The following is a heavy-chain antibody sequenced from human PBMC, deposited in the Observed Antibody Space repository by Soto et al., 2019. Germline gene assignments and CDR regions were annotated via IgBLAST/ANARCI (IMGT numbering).Heavy chain of an antibody. CDR3: ARDSSVVFYHYDYMDV. CDR2: MNPNSGNT. J-gene: IGHJ6*03. Sequence: QVQLVQSGAEVKKPGASVKVSCKASGYTFTSYDINWVRQATGQGLGWMGWMNPNSGNTGNAQKFQGRVTMTRNTSISTAYMELSSLGSEDTAVYYCARDSSVVFYHYDYMDVWGKGTTVTVSS. D-gene: IGHD6-25*01. CDR1: GYTFTSYD. V-gene: IGHV1-8*01.